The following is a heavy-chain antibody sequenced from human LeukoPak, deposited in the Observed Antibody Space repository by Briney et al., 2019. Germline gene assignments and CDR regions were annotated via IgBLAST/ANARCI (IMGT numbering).Heavy chain of an antibody. CDR2: IRYDGSNK. CDR3: AKRGTVRGGPVDY. D-gene: IGHD3-10*01. J-gene: IGHJ4*02. V-gene: IGHV3-30*02. CDR1: GFTFSSYG. Sequence: GGSLRLSCAASGFTFSSYGMHWVRQAPGKGLEWVAFIRYDGSNKYYADSVKGRFTISRGNSKNTLYLQMNSLRAEDTAVYYCAKRGTVRGGPVDYWGQGTLVTVSS.